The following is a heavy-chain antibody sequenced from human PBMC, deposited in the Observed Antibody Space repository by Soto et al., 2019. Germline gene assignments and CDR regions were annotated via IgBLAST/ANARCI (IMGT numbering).Heavy chain of an antibody. CDR1: GGSISSSSYN. V-gene: IGHV4-39*01. J-gene: IGHJ4*02. CDR2: IYYSGST. Sequence: SETLSLTCTVSGGSISSSSYNWGWIRQPPGKGLEWIGSIYYSGSTYYNPSLKSRVTISVDTSKNQFSLKLSSVTAADTAVYYCATIRYFDWSTAACDWGQGTLVTVSS. D-gene: IGHD3-9*01. CDR3: ATIRYFDWSTAACD.